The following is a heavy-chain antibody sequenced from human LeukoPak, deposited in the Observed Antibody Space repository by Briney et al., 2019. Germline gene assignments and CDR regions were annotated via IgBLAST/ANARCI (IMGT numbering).Heavy chain of an antibody. Sequence: GGSLRLSCAASELTFSNYAMSWVRQAPGKGLEWVSSISGSGGSTHYADSVKGRFTISRDNSKSTMYLQVNSLRAEDTAVYYCAKGSTYFYGSGTSDDAFDIWGQGTMVTVSS. V-gene: IGHV3-23*01. D-gene: IGHD3-10*01. CDR3: AKGSTYFYGSGTSDDAFDI. J-gene: IGHJ3*02. CDR1: ELTFSNYA. CDR2: ISGSGGST.